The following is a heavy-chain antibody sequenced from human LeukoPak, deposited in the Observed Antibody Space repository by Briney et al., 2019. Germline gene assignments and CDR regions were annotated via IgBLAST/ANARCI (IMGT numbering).Heavy chain of an antibody. Sequence: PGGSLRLSCAASRFTVSSNYMSWVRQAPGKGLEWVSVIYSGGSTYYADSVKGRLTISRDNSKNTLYLQMNSLRAEDTAVYYCARDKRSSRFYYYGMDVWGQGTTVTVSS. D-gene: IGHD6-13*01. CDR2: IYSGGST. CDR3: ARDKRSSRFYYYGMDV. CDR1: RFTVSSNY. V-gene: IGHV3-66*01. J-gene: IGHJ6*02.